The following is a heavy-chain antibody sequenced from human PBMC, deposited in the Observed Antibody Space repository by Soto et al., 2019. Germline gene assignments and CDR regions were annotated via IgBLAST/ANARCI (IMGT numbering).Heavy chain of an antibody. CDR2: IYYTGST. D-gene: IGHD2-15*01. V-gene: IGHV4-31*03. CDR3: ARIDMASIK. Sequence: LSLTCSVSGASIRSGGYYWSWLRQSPGKGLEWIGHIYYTGSTFYSPSLKSRLTISLDTSKNQFSLDLRSVTAADTAMYYCARIDMASIKWGRGTLVTVSS. CDR1: GASIRSGGYY. J-gene: IGHJ4*02.